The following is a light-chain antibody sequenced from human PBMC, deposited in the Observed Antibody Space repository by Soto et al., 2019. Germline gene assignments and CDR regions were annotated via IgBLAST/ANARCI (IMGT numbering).Light chain of an antibody. CDR2: FEGSGTY. J-gene: IGLJ3*02. V-gene: IGLV4-60*03. CDR3: ETWDTNTRV. Sequence: QLVLTQSSSASASLGSSVKLTCTLSSGHSRYSIAWHQQQPGKAPRYLMKFEGSGTYYKGSGVPDRFSGSSSGADRSLTISNLQSEDEADYYCETWDTNTRVFGGGTQLTVL. CDR1: SGHSRYS.